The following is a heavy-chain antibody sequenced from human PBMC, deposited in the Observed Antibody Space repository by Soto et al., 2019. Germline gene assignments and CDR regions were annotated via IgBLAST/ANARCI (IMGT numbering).Heavy chain of an antibody. D-gene: IGHD6-13*01. CDR1: GFTFSTYA. J-gene: IGHJ2*01. CDR2: ISGSGGST. Sequence: EVQVLESGGGLVQPGGSLRLSCAASGFTFSTYAMSWVRQAPGKGLEWVSGISGSGGSTYYADSVKGRFTISRDHSKKTLFLQMSSLRAEDTAVYFCAKGGAAAGMGYFDLWGRGTLVTVSS. V-gene: IGHV3-23*01. CDR3: AKGGAAAGMGYFDL.